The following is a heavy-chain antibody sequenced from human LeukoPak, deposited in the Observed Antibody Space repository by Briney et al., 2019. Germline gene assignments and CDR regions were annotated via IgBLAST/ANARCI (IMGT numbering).Heavy chain of an antibody. V-gene: IGHV3-23*01. J-gene: IGHJ4*02. CDR3: AKAFGRATYGF. CDR1: GFTFSSHT. CDR2: ISGSGVKT. D-gene: IGHD1-26*01. Sequence: GGSLRLSCAASGFTFSSHTMGWVRQAPGKGLEWVSGISGSGVKTYYADSVKGRFTISRDNSKNTLYLQMDSLRAEDTAVYYCAKAFGRATYGFWGQGILVTVSS.